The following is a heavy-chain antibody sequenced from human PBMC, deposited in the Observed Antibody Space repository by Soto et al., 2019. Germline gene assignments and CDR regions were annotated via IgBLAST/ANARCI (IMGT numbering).Heavy chain of an antibody. CDR2: INSGNGNT. D-gene: IGHD6-19*01. J-gene: IGHJ5*02. V-gene: IGHV1-3*01. Sequence: GASVKVSCKESGYTFTSYAMHWVRQAPGQRREGMGWINSGNGNTKYSHKFQGRVTITRDTSGSTAYTELSSLRSEDTAVYYCARDRRDSSGFGGFDHWGQGTLVTVSS. CDR1: GYTFTSYA. CDR3: ARDRRDSSGFGGFDH.